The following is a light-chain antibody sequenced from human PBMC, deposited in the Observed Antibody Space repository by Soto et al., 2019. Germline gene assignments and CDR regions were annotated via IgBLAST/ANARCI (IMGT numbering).Light chain of an antibody. Sequence: DIQMTQSPSSLSASVGDRVTITCRASQTITTYLNWYQQRPGKAPKLLIFGATALQGGVPSRFSGSGSGTAFTLTINSLQPEDFATYHCQQTYNTPLTFGGGTKVEIK. J-gene: IGKJ4*01. CDR3: QQTYNTPLT. CDR2: GAT. V-gene: IGKV1-39*01. CDR1: QTITTY.